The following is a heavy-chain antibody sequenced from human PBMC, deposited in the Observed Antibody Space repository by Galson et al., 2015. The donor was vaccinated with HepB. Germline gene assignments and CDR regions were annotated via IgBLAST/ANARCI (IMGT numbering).Heavy chain of an antibody. D-gene: IGHD6-19*01. Sequence: SVKVSCKASGGTFSSYAISWVRQAPGQGLEWMGGIIPIFGTANYAQKFQGRVTITADESTSTAYMELSSLRSEDTAVYYCASGTRGGQWLADFDYWGQGTLVTVSS. CDR1: GGTFSSYA. J-gene: IGHJ4*02. CDR3: ASGTRGGQWLADFDY. V-gene: IGHV1-69*13. CDR2: IIPIFGTA.